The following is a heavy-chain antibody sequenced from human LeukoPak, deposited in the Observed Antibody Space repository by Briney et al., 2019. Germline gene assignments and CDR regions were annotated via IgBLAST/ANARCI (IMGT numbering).Heavy chain of an antibody. J-gene: IGHJ4*02. V-gene: IGHV6-1*01. CDR3: GSEGVLAAAGEVDY. CDR2: TYYRSKWYV. CDR1: GDSVSSNSAA. D-gene: IGHD6-13*01. Sequence: SQTLSLTCALSGDSVSSNSAAWNWIRQSPSRGLEWLGRTYYRSKWYVDYAVSVTSRITINPDTSKNQLSLQLRSVTPDDTAVYYCGSEGVLAAAGEVDYWGQGTLVTVSS.